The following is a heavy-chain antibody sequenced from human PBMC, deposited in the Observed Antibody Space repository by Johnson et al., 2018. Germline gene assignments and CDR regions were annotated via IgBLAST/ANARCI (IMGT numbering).Heavy chain of an antibody. J-gene: IGHJ3*01. D-gene: IGHD3-22*01. V-gene: IGHV4-39*07. CDR3: VRDRSLMVVFNPDAFDL. CDR1: GGSISSSRHY. Sequence: QVQLQESGPGLVKXSETLSLTCTVSGGSISSSRHYWGWIRQPPGKGLEWIGTISYSGSTYYNPSLKRRVPISLDTSRDQLSLNLISVTAADTAVYYCVRDRSLMVVFNPDAFDLWGQGTLVTVSS. CDR2: ISYSGST.